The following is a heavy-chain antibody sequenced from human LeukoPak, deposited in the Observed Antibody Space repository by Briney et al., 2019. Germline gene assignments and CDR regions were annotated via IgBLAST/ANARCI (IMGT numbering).Heavy chain of an antibody. V-gene: IGHV3-33*01. J-gene: IGHJ4*02. CDR3: ARVAVVPAAIF. D-gene: IGHD2-2*01. Sequence: GRSLRPSCAASGFTFSSYGMHWVRQAPGKGLEWVAVIWYDGSNKYYADSVKGRFTISRDNSKNTLYLQMNSLRAEDTAVYYCARVAVVPAAIFWGQGTLVTVSS. CDR1: GFTFSSYG. CDR2: IWYDGSNK.